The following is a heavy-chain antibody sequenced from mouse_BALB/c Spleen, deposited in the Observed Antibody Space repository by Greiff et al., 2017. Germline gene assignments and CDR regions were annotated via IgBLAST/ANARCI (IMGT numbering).Heavy chain of an antibody. J-gene: IGHJ2*01. V-gene: IGHV5-9-3*01. D-gene: IGHD4-1*02. Sequence: EVKLVESGGGLVKPGGSLKLSCAASGFTFSSYAMSWVRQTPEKRLEWVATISSGGSYTYYPDSVKGRFTISRDNAKNTLYLQMSSLRSEDTAMYYCARGKGTTGRYFDYWGQGTTLTVSS. CDR1: GFTFSSYA. CDR3: ARGKGTTGRYFDY. CDR2: ISSGGSYT.